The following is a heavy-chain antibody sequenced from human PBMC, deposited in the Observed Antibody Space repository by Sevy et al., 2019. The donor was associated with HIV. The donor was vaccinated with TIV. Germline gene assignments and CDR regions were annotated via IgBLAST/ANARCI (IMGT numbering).Heavy chain of an antibody. V-gene: IGHV3-23*01. J-gene: IGHJ4*02. D-gene: IGHD5-12*01. CDR1: GFTFSSYA. Sequence: GGSLRLSCAASGFTFSSYAMSWVRQAPGKGLEWVSAISGSGGSTYYADSVKGRFTISRDNSKNTLYLQMNSLRAEDTAVYYCAKRPLLADGYNAFGYWGQGTLVTVSS. CDR2: ISGSGGST. CDR3: AKRPLLADGYNAFGY.